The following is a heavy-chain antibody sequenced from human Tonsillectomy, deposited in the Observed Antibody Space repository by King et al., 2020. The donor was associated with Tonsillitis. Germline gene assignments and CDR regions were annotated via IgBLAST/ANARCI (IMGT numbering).Heavy chain of an antibody. CDR1: GFSLSTSGVG. CDR3: SRGTTSAAFDI. D-gene: IGHD1-26*01. V-gene: IGHV2-5*02. CDR2: IYLVDVV. J-gene: IGHJ3*02. Sequence: ITLKESGPTLVKPTQTLTLTCTFSGFSLSTSGVGVVWVRQPPGKALEWLALIYLVDVVRSCPSLKNRLTITKDTSNNQVVLTMTNMDPVDTATNYCSRGTTSAAFDIWGQGIMVTVSS.